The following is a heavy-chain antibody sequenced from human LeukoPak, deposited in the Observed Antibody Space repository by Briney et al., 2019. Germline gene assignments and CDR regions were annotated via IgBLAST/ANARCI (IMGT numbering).Heavy chain of an antibody. CDR1: GFTFSSYG. V-gene: IGHV3-30*02. CDR2: IRYDGSNK. J-gene: IGHJ4*02. CDR3: AKDLGVGAARPAEPDY. D-gene: IGHD6-6*01. Sequence: SGGSLRLSCAASGFTFSSYGMHWVRQAPGKGLEWVAFIRYDGSNKYYADSVKGRFTISRDNSKNTLYLQMNSLRAEDTAVYYCAKDLGVGAARPAEPDYWGQGTLVTVSS.